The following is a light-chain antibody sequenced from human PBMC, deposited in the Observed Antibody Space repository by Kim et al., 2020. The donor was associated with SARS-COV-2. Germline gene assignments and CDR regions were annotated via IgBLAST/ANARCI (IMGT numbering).Light chain of an antibody. CDR1: QSITTY. J-gene: IGKJ1*01. CDR3: HQTYRAPPT. V-gene: IGKV1-39*01. Sequence: ASVGNRVTMTCRASQSITTYLSWYQQKPGTAPKVLIYAASSLQSGVPSRFSGSGSGTDFTLTISSLQPEDFATYYCHQTYRAPPTFGQGTKVDIK. CDR2: AAS.